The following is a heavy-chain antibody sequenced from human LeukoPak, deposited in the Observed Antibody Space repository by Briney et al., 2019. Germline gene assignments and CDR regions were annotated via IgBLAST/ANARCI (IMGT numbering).Heavy chain of an antibody. V-gene: IGHV1-18*01. J-gene: IGHJ4*02. D-gene: IGHD3-10*01. CDR1: GYTFTSYG. Sequence: GASVKVSCKASGYTFTSYGISWVRQAPGQGLEWMGWISAYNGNTNYAQKLQGRVTMTTDTSTSTAYMELRSLRSDDTAVYYCARADVRPYGSGSSANDYWGQGTLVTVSS. CDR3: ARADVRPYGSGSSANDY. CDR2: ISAYNGNT.